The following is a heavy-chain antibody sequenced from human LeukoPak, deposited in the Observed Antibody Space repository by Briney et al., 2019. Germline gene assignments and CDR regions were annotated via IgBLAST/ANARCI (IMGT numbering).Heavy chain of an antibody. Sequence: PGGSVRLFCAASGFTFSSYWMSWVRQDPGTGLEWVTNIKQDGSEKYYVDSVQGRFTISRDNAKNSLYLQMNSLRAEDTAVYYCAREYCSGGTCYLPGYWGQGTLVTVSS. CDR1: GFTFSSYW. J-gene: IGHJ4*02. CDR2: IKQDGSEK. CDR3: AREYCSGGTCYLPGY. V-gene: IGHV3-7*03. D-gene: IGHD2-15*01.